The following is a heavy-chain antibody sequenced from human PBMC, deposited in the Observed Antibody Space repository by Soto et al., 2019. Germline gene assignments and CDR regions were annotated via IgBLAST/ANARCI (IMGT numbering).Heavy chain of an antibody. CDR3: AKVEEGSSWGLDY. J-gene: IGHJ4*02. D-gene: IGHD6-13*01. Sequence: EVQLVESGGGLVQPGRSLRLSCAASGFTFDDYAMHWVRQAPGKGLEWVSGISWNSGSIGYADSVKGRFTISRDNAKNSLYLQMNSLRAEDTALYYCAKVEEGSSWGLDYWGQGTLVTVSS. CDR2: ISWNSGSI. V-gene: IGHV3-9*01. CDR1: GFTFDDYA.